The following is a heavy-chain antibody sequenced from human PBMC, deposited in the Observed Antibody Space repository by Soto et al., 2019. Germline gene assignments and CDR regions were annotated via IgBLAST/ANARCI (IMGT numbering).Heavy chain of an antibody. CDR2: ISGSGGRT. Sequence: GGSLRLSCAGSGFTFSGYAMTWVRQAPGKGLEWVSAISGSGGRTYYADSVKGRFTISRDNSKNTLYLQMNSLRAEDTAVSYCAKEISWDYYFDFWGQGTLVTVSS. CDR1: GFTFSGYA. V-gene: IGHV3-23*01. D-gene: IGHD3-9*01. J-gene: IGHJ4*02. CDR3: AKEISWDYYFDF.